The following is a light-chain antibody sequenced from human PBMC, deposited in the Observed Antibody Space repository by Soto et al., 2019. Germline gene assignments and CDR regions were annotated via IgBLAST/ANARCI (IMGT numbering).Light chain of an antibody. CDR3: QTWGTGIHVV. CDR2: LNSDGSH. V-gene: IGLV4-69*01. Sequence: QLVLTQPPSASASLGASVKLTCTLSSGHSNNAVAWHQQQPEKGPRYLMKLNSDGSHTKGDGIPDRFSGSRSGTERYLTISSLQSEDEADYYCQTWGTGIHVVFGGGTKLTVL. J-gene: IGLJ2*01. CDR1: SGHSNNA.